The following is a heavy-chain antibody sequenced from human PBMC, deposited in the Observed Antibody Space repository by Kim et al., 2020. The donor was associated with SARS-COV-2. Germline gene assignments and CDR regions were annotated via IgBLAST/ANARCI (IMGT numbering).Heavy chain of an antibody. CDR3: ARERGSVLWFGELETTFDY. CDR1: GGTFSSYT. J-gene: IGHJ4*02. D-gene: IGHD3-10*01. V-gene: IGHV1-69*04. CDR2: IIPILGIA. Sequence: SVKVSCKASGGTFSSYTISWVRQAPGQGLEWMGRIIPILGIANYAQKFQGRVTITADKSTSTAYMELSSLRSEDTAVYYCARERGSVLWFGELETTFDYWGQGTLVTVSS.